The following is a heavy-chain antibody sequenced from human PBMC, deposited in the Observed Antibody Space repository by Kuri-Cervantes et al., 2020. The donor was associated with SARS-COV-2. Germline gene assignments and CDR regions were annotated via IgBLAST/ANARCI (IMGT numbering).Heavy chain of an antibody. Sequence: LSLTCAASGFTFSSYSMNWVRQAPGKGLEWVSAISGSGGSTYYADSVKGRFTISRDNSKNTLYLQMNSLRAEDTAVYYCAKDVNSGTYYDILTGYSDYWGQGTLVTVSS. D-gene: IGHD3-9*01. J-gene: IGHJ4*01. CDR2: ISGSGGST. CDR1: GFTFSSYS. CDR3: AKDVNSGTYYDILTGYSDY. V-gene: IGHV3-23*01.